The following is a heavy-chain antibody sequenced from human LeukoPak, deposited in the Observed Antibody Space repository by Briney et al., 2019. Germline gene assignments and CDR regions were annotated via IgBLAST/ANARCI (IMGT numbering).Heavy chain of an antibody. V-gene: IGHV4-39*07. CDR1: GGSVNSNTYY. J-gene: IGHJ4*02. CDR3: ARATESHFDY. CDR2: IYYSGTT. Sequence: PSETLSLTCIVSGGSVNSNTYYWGWIRQPPGKGLEWIASIYYSGTTYYNPSLRSRVTISIDTSKNQFSLKLSSVTAADTAVYYCARATESHFDYWGQGTLVTVSS. D-gene: IGHD4-17*01.